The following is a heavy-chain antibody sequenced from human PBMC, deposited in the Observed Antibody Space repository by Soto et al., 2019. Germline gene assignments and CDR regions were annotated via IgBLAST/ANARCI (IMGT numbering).Heavy chain of an antibody. CDR1: GGTFSSYA. Sequence: ASVKVSCKASGGTFSSYAISWVRQAPGQGLEWMGGINAGNGNTKYSQKFQGRVTITRDTSASTAYMELSSLRSEDTAVYYCARGSSPANYYDSSGSLGYWGQGTLVTVSS. CDR2: INAGNGNT. J-gene: IGHJ4*02. D-gene: IGHD3-22*01. CDR3: ARGSSPANYYDSSGSLGY. V-gene: IGHV1-3*01.